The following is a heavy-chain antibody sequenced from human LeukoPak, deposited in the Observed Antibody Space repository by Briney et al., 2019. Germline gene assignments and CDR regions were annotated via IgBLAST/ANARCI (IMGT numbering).Heavy chain of an antibody. J-gene: IGHJ1*01. CDR1: GFTFSSYG. D-gene: IGHD3-22*01. Sequence: PGGSLRLSCAASGFTFSSYGMHWVCQAPGKGLEGVAFIRYDGSNKYYADSVKGRFTISRDNSKNTLYLQMNSLRAEDTAVYYCARDSKRYDSSGYSDPTGSEYFQHWGQGTLVTVSS. CDR2: IRYDGSNK. CDR3: ARDSKRYDSSGYSDPTGSEYFQH. V-gene: IGHV3-30*02.